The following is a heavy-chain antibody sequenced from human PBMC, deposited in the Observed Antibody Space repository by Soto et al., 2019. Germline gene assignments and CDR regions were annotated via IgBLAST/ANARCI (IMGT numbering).Heavy chain of an antibody. D-gene: IGHD3-3*01. CDR1: GFAFSDAS. J-gene: IGHJ4*02. CDR3: TPLASGHYGYGF. Sequence: DVQLVESGGDLVKPGGSLRLSCAASGFAFSDASMSWVRQAPGKGLEWVGRIKTKSSGGTTDYAAPAKGRFTISRDDSKNTVYLQMDSLKAEDTAVYSCTPLASGHYGYGFWGQGTLLTVSS. CDR2: IKTKSSGGTT. V-gene: IGHV3-15*01.